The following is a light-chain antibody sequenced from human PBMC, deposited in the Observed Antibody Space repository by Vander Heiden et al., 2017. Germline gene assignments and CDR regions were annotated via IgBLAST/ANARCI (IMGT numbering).Light chain of an antibody. J-gene: IGKJ5*01. Sequence: DIVLTQSLYSLAVSVGERATINCKSSQSVLYSPNNKNYLAWYQQKPGQPPKLLIYWASTRESGVPDRFSGSGSGTDFTLTISSLQAEDVAVYYCQQYYSTPITFGQGTRLEIK. CDR3: QQYYSTPIT. V-gene: IGKV4-1*01. CDR1: QSVLYSPNNKNY. CDR2: WAS.